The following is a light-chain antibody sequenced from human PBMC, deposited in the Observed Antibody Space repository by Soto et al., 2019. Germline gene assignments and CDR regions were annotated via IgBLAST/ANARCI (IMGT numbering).Light chain of an antibody. Sequence: EIVLTQSPATLSLSPGERATLSCGASQSVGSDLAWYQQKPGQAPRLLLYDASNRATGIPARFSGSGSGTDFTLTISSLGPDDFAVYFCQKRSNWPRTFGQGTKVVIK. V-gene: IGKV3-11*01. CDR1: QSVGSD. J-gene: IGKJ1*01. CDR3: QKRSNWPRT. CDR2: DAS.